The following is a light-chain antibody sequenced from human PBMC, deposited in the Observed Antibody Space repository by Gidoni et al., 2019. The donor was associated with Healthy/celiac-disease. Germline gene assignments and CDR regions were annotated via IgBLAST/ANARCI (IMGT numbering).Light chain of an antibody. CDR2: ATS. V-gene: IGKV1-9*01. CDR1: QGTSSY. CDR3: QQLNSYLYT. J-gene: IGKJ2*01. Sequence: DIQSTHSPSFPSASVADSVTITCRASQGTSSYLGWYQQKPGEAPKLLVYATSTLQSVVPTRFSGSGCGTEFTLTISSRQTEDIATYYCQQLNSYLYTFGQETRLEIK.